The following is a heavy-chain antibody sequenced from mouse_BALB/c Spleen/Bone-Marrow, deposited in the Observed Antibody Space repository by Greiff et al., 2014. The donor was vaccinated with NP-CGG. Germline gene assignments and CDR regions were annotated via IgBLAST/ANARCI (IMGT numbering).Heavy chain of an antibody. CDR3: ARLGIRSFDY. V-gene: IGHV1-9*01. D-gene: IGHD3-1*01. CDR2: ILPGSGGT. J-gene: IGHJ2*01. CDR1: GYRFNSYW. Sequence: QVQLQQSGADLMKPGASVKISCKATGYRFNSYWIEWVRQRPGHGLEWIGEILPGSGGTNFNEKFKGKTTFTAYTSSNTAYMQIRSLTSEDSAVYYCARLGIRSFDYWGQGTTLTVSA.